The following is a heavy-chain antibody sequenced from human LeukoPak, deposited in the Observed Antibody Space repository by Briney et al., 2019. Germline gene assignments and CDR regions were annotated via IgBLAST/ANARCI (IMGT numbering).Heavy chain of an antibody. CDR3: ARAEGKARDYYYYYMDV. CDR2: IYYSGST. D-gene: IGHD3-10*01. J-gene: IGHJ6*03. CDR1: GGSISSYY. Sequence: SETLSLTCTVSGGSISSYYWSWIRQPSGKGLEWIGYIYYSGSTNYNPSLKSRVTISVDTSKNQFSLKLSSVTAADTAVYYCARAEGKARDYYYYYMDVWGKGTTVTVSS. V-gene: IGHV4-59*13.